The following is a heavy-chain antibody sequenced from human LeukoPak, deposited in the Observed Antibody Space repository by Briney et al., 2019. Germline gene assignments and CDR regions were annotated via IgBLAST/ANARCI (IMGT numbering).Heavy chain of an antibody. D-gene: IGHD1-26*01. CDR2: INPNSGGT. Sequence: ASVKVSCKASGYTFTGYYMHWVRQAPGQGLEWMGWINPNSGGTNYAQKFQGRVTMTRDTSISTAYMELSRLRSDDTAVYYCARRIVGATASDYWGQGTLVTVSS. CDR1: GYTFTGYY. V-gene: IGHV1-2*02. CDR3: ARRIVGATASDY. J-gene: IGHJ4*02.